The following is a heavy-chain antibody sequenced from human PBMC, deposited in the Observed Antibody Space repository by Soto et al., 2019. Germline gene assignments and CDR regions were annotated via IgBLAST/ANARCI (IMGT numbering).Heavy chain of an antibody. CDR2: MYNTGST. CDR1: GGTISRYY. CDR3: ARDLWGYCGTDCYPLDV. J-gene: IGHJ6*02. Sequence: QVQLQESGPGLVKPSETLSLTCTVSGGTISRYYWSWIRQPPGKGLEWIGYMYNTGSTVYNPSVKSRVTISVDTSKNQFSLKLNSVTAADTDVYYCARDLWGYCGTDCYPLDVWGQGTTVTVSS. D-gene: IGHD2-21*02. V-gene: IGHV4-59*01.